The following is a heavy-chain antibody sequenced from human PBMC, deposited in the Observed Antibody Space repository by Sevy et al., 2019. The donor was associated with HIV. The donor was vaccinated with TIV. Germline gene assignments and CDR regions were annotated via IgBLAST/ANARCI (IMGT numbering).Heavy chain of an antibody. CDR2: IIPIFGTA. V-gene: IGHV1-69*13. J-gene: IGHJ4*02. CDR1: GGTFSSYA. Sequence: ASVKVSCKASGGTFSSYAISWVRQAPGQGLEWMGGIIPIFGTANYAQKFQGRVTITADESTSTAYMELSSLRSEDTAVYYCARGAGCEERKEFDFWGQGTLVTVSS. D-gene: IGHD3-16*01. CDR3: ARGAGCEERKEFDF.